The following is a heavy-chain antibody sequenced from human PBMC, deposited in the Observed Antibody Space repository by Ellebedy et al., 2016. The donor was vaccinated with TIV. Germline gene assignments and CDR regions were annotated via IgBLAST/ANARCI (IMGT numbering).Heavy chain of an antibody. CDR3: ARSTFSSGRDGFDI. Sequence: GESLKISXKGSGYSFTSYWIGWVRQMPGKGLEWMGIIYPGDSDTRYSPSFQGQVTISADKSISTAYLQWSSLKASNTGMFYCARSTFSSGRDGFDIWGQGTMVTVSS. J-gene: IGHJ3*02. V-gene: IGHV5-51*01. D-gene: IGHD3-22*01. CDR2: IYPGDSDT. CDR1: GYSFTSYW.